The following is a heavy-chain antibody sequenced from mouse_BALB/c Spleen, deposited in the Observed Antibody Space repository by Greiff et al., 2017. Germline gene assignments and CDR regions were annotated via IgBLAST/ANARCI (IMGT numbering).Heavy chain of an antibody. D-gene: IGHD1-1*01. CDR3: ARPLNYYGSSPPFAY. J-gene: IGHJ3*01. V-gene: IGHV4-1*02. CDR1: GFAFSRYW. Sequence: EVKLVESGGGLVQPGGSLKLSCAASGFAFSRYWMSWVRQAPGKGLEWIGEINPDSSTINYTPSLKDKFIISRDNAKNTLYLQMSKVRSEDTALYYCARPLNYYGSSPPFAYWGQGTLVTVSA. CDR2: INPDSSTI.